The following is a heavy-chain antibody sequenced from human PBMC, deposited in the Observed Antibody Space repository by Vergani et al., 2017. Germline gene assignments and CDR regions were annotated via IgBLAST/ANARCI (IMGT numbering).Heavy chain of an antibody. V-gene: IGHV1-69*01. J-gene: IGHJ4*02. Sequence: QVQLVQSGAEVKKPGASVKVSCKASGYTFTGYYMHWVRQAPGQGLEWMGGIIPILGTANYAQKFQGRVTITADESTSTAYMELSSLRSEDTAVYYCARGWLAMGKGFDYWGQGTLVTVSS. D-gene: IGHD5-18*01. CDR2: IIPILGTA. CDR1: GYTFTGYY. CDR3: ARGWLAMGKGFDY.